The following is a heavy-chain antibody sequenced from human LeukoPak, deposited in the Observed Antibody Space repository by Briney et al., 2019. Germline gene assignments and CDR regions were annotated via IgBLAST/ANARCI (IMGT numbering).Heavy chain of an antibody. CDR2: ISSSGSTI. J-gene: IGHJ4*02. CDR3: ARDLRRFGTLVDY. CDR1: GFTFSSYE. Sequence: GGSLRLSCAASGFTFSSYEMNWVRQAPRKGLEWVSYISSSGSTIYYADSVKGRFTISRDNAKNSLYLQMNSLRAEDTAVYYCARDLRRFGTLVDYWGQGTLVTVSS. V-gene: IGHV3-48*03. D-gene: IGHD3-10*01.